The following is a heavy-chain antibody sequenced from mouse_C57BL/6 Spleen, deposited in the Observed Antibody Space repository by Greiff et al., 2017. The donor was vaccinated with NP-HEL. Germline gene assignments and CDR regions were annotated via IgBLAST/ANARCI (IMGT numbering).Heavy chain of an antibody. D-gene: IGHD1-1*01. Sequence: QVQLQQSGAELVKPGASVKISCKASGYAFSSYWMNWVKQRPGKGLEWIGQIYPGDGDTNYNGKFKGKATLTADKSSSTAYMQLSSLTSEDSAVYFCAIYGSSYRYFDVWGTGTTVTVSS. CDR3: AIYGSSYRYFDV. V-gene: IGHV1-80*01. CDR2: IYPGDGDT. J-gene: IGHJ1*03. CDR1: GYAFSSYW.